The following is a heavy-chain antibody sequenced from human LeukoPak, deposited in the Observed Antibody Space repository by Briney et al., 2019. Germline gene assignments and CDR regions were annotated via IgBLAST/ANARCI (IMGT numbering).Heavy chain of an antibody. J-gene: IGHJ3*02. CDR3: ASPGMVRGPKGAFDI. Sequence: ASVKVSCKASGYTFTGYYMHWVRQAPGQGLEWMGWINPNSGGTNYAQKFQGRVTMTRDTSISTAYMELSRLGSDDTAVYYCASPGMVRGPKGAFDIWGQGTMVTVSS. D-gene: IGHD3-10*01. CDR2: INPNSGGT. V-gene: IGHV1-2*02. CDR1: GYTFTGYY.